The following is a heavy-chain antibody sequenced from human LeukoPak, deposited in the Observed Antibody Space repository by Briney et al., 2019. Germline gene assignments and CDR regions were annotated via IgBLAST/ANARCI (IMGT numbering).Heavy chain of an antibody. CDR3: AVFGLTQKGGWYPGY. Sequence: GGSLRLSCAASGFNFSAYGMHWVRQAPGKGLEWVSAISGSGGSTYYADSVKGRFTISRDNSKNTLYLQMNSLRAEDTAVYYCAVFGLTQKGGWYPGYWGQGTLVTVSS. V-gene: IGHV3-23*01. D-gene: IGHD6-19*01. CDR1: GFNFSAYG. J-gene: IGHJ4*02. CDR2: ISGSGGST.